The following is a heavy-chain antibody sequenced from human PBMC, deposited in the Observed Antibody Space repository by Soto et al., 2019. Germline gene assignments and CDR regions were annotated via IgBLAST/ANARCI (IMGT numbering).Heavy chain of an antibody. D-gene: IGHD6-13*01. CDR2: IIPSFGTA. CDR1: GGTFSSYA. V-gene: IGHV1-69*13. CDR3: ARGSHRSSWPLPGDSYYYGMDV. Sequence: SVKVSCKASGGTFSSYAISWVRQAPGQGLEWMGGIIPSFGTANYAQKFQGRVTITADESTSTAYMELSSLRSEDTAVYYCARGSHRSSWPLPGDSYYYGMDVWGQGTTVTVSS. J-gene: IGHJ6*02.